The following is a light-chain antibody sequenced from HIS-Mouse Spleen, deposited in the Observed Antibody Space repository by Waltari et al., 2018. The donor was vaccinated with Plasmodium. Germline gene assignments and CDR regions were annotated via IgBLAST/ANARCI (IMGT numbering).Light chain of an antibody. CDR3: AAWDDSLNGPV. CDR2: SNT. J-gene: IGLJ2*01. V-gene: IGLV1-44*01. Sequence: QSVLTQPPSASGTPGQRVTISCSGSSSNIGSNTVNWYQQLPGTAPKLLIYSNTQRPSRVPDRCSGSKSGTSASLAISGLQSEDEADYYCAAWDDSLNGPVFGGGTKLTVL. CDR1: SSNIGSNT.